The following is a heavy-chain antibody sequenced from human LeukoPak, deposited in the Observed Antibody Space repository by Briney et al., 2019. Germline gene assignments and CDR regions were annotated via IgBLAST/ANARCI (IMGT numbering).Heavy chain of an antibody. CDR2: IKQDGSEK. D-gene: IGHD3-22*01. J-gene: IGHJ3*02. V-gene: IGHV3-7*01. Sequence: PGRSLRLSCAASGFTFSSYWMSWVRQAPGKGLEWVANIKQDGSEKYYVDSVKGRFTISRDNAKNSLYLQMNSLRAEDTAVYYCASHGITMIVVAPDDAFDIWGQGTMVTVSS. CDR3: ASHGITMIVVAPDDAFDI. CDR1: GFTFSSYW.